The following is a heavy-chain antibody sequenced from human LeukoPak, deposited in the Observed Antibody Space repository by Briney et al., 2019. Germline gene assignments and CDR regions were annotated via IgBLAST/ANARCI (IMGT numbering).Heavy chain of an antibody. CDR3: AREDSSFTEDC. J-gene: IGHJ4*02. Sequence: SETLSLTCTVSGGSISSGGYYWSWIRQHPGKGLEWIGYIYYSGSTYYNPSLKSRVTISVDTSKNQFSLKLSSVTAADTAVYYCAREDSSFTEDCWGQGTLVAVSS. V-gene: IGHV4-31*03. D-gene: IGHD3-22*01. CDR1: GGSISSGGYY. CDR2: IYYSGST.